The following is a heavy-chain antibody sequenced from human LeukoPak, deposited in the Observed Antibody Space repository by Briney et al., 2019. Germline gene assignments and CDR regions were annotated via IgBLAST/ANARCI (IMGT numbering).Heavy chain of an antibody. CDR1: GYTFTGYY. Sequence: ASVKVSCEASGYTFTGYYMHWVRQAPGQGLEWLGGIIPDFGITKYAQNFQDRVTITADESTSTAYMELSRLRSEDTAIYYCARMAYCSGGRCMSFFDPWGQGTLVTVSS. V-gene: IGHV1-69*13. D-gene: IGHD2-15*01. J-gene: IGHJ5*02. CDR3: ARMAYCSGGRCMSFFDP. CDR2: IIPDFGIT.